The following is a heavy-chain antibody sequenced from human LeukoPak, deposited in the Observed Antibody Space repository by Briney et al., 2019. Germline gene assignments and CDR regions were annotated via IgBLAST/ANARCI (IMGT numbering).Heavy chain of an antibody. CDR1: GGSISSGSYY. D-gene: IGHD2-2*02. V-gene: IGHV4-61*02. Sequence: PSETLSLTCTVSGGSISSGSYYWSWIRQPAGKGLEWIGRIYTSGSTNYNPSLKSRVTMSVDTSKNQFSLKLSSVTAAGTAVYYCARDSNYCSSTSCYTGNYYYYYMDVWGKGTTVTVSS. CDR3: ARDSNYCSSTSCYTGNYYYYYMDV. CDR2: IYTSGST. J-gene: IGHJ6*03.